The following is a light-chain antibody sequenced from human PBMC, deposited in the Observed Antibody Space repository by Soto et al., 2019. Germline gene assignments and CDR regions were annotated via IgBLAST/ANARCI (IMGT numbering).Light chain of an antibody. Sequence: QSALTQPASVSGSPGQSITISCTGTSSDVGGHNYVSWYQQHPGKAPKLLIYHVTYRPSGVSNRYSGSKSGNSASLTISGLQADDEADYYCCSLTTSHTYVFGSGTKVTVL. CDR3: CSLTTSHTYV. V-gene: IGLV2-14*01. CDR1: SSDVGGHNY. CDR2: HVT. J-gene: IGLJ1*01.